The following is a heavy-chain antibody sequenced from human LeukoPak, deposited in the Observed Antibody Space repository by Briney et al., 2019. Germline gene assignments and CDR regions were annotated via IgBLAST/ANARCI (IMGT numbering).Heavy chain of an antibody. V-gene: IGHV1-69*05. Sequence: SVKVSCEASGGTFSSYAISWVRQAPGQGLEWMGGIIPIFGTANYAQKFQGRVTITTDESTSTAYMELSSLRPEDTAVYYCARAYCGGDCYPPLYDYWGQGTLVTVSS. CDR2: IIPIFGTA. D-gene: IGHD2-21*02. CDR3: ARAYCGGDCYPPLYDY. J-gene: IGHJ4*02. CDR1: GGTFSSYA.